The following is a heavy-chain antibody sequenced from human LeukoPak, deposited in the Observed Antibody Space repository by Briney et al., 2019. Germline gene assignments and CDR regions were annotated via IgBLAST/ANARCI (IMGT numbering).Heavy chain of an antibody. CDR3: TTDISMIVVVIRDNYFDY. D-gene: IGHD3-22*01. J-gene: IGHJ4*03. V-gene: IGHV3-15*01. CDR1: GFTFSNAW. Sequence: PGGSLRLSCAASGFTFSNAWMSWVRQAPGKGLEWVGRIKSKTDGGTTDYAAPVKGRFTISRDDSKNTLYLQMNSLKTEDTAVYYCTTDISMIVVVIRDNYFDYWGQGTMVTVSS. CDR2: IKSKTDGGTT.